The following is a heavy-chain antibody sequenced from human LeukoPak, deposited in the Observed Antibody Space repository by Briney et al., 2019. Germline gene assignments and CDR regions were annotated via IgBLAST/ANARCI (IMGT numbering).Heavy chain of an antibody. CDR3: ATAPTEDGDGSSPGY. Sequence: PGGSLRLSCAASRFTFRDHFMSWIRQRPGKGLEYVSYISSSGSDTYYSDSVKGRFTVSRDNAKNSLFLQMNSLRAEDTAVYYCATAPTEDGDGSSPGYWGQGTLVTVSS. CDR1: RFTFRDHF. J-gene: IGHJ4*02. D-gene: IGHD4-17*01. CDR2: ISSSGSDT. V-gene: IGHV3-11*04.